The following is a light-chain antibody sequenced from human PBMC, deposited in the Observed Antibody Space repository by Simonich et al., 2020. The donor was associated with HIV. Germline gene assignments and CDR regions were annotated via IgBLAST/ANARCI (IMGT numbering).Light chain of an antibody. CDR1: IRDVGSYNL. CDR3: SSYTSSSTLV. J-gene: IGLJ3*02. Sequence: QSALTQPASVSGSPGQSITISCTGTIRDVGSYNLVSWYQQHAGKAPKVMIYEGSKRPSGVSNRFSGSKSGNTASLTISGLQAEDEADYYCSSYTSSSTLVFGGGTKLTVL. CDR2: EGS. V-gene: IGLV2-14*02.